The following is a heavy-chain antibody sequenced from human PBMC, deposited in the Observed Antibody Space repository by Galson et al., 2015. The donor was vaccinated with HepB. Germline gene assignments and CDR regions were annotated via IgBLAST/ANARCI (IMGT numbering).Heavy chain of an antibody. CDR1: GYSFTSYW. J-gene: IGHJ4*02. V-gene: IGHV5-51*03. CDR2: IYPGDSDT. CDR3: ARLRYYDILTGYLKEYYFDY. D-gene: IGHD3-9*01. Sequence: QSGAEVKKPGESLKISCKGSGYSFTSYWIGWVRQMPGKGLEWMGIIYPGDSDTRYSPSFQGQVTISADKSISTAYLQWSSLKASDTAMYYCARLRYYDILTGYLKEYYFDYWGQGTLVTVSS.